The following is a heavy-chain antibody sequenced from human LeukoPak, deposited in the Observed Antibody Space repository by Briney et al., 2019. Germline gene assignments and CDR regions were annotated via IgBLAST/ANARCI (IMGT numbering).Heavy chain of an antibody. Sequence: TSETLSLTCTVPGGSISSYYWSWIRQPPGKGLEWIGYIYYSGSTNYNPSLKSRVTISVDTSKNQFSLKLSSVTAADTAVYYCARLITMVRGVIPVRAFDIWGQGTMVTVSS. CDR2: IYYSGST. CDR3: ARLITMVRGVIPVRAFDI. V-gene: IGHV4-59*08. D-gene: IGHD3-10*01. J-gene: IGHJ3*02. CDR1: GGSISSYY.